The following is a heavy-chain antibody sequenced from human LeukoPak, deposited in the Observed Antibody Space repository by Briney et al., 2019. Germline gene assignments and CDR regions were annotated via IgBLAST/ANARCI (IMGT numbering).Heavy chain of an antibody. V-gene: IGHV3-23*01. CDR1: GFTFSGFS. Sequence: GGSLRLSCAASGFTFSGFSMTWVRQAPGKGLEWISTVTSSGDNTYYTDSVKGRFTNSRDNSKNTLYLQMNSLRAEDTAVYYCAKTMGAIDHDCWGQGTLVTVSS. D-gene: IGHD1-26*01. CDR2: VTSSGDNT. J-gene: IGHJ4*02. CDR3: AKTMGAIDHDC.